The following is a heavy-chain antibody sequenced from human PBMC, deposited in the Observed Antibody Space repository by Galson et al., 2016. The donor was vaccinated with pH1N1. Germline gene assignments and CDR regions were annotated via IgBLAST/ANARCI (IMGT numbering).Heavy chain of an antibody. J-gene: IGHJ4*02. CDR3: AKDRGYSYGRFFDY. Sequence: SLRLSCAASGLTFNSYGMHWVRQAPGKGPEWVAFIRYDGSNKYYADSVKGRITISRDNSKNMLYLQMNSLRTEDTAVYYCAKDRGYSYGRFFDYWGQGALVIVSS. CDR2: IRYDGSNK. V-gene: IGHV3-30*02. CDR1: GLTFNSYG. D-gene: IGHD5-12*01.